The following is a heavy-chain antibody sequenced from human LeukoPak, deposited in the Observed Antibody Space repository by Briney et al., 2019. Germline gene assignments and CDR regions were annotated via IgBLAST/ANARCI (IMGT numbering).Heavy chain of an antibody. J-gene: IGHJ4*02. Sequence: GGSLRLSCAVSGFTFSGYWMQWVRQAPGKGLVWVSRVNGDGSSTTYADSVKGRFTISRDNARNTLYLQMNSLRAEDTAVYYCARISSRDYFVYWGQGTLVTVSS. D-gene: IGHD2-2*01. V-gene: IGHV3-74*01. CDR2: VNGDGSST. CDR3: ARISSRDYFVY. CDR1: GFTFSGYW.